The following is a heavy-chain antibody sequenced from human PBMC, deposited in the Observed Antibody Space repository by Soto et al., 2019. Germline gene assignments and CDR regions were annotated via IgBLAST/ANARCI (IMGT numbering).Heavy chain of an antibody. CDR3: ATEGGYPGSNFYGAY. J-gene: IGHJ4*02. Sequence: EVQLVESGGGLVEPGGSIRLSCVASGFTFTKAYMTWVRQAPGKGLEWVGRIKGSHAGGTTDYATSVKGRFTISRDDSENTLYLQMNSLKTEDTCVYYCATEGGYPGSNFYGAYWGQGTLVTVSS. D-gene: IGHD1-26*01. CDR1: GFTFTKAY. CDR2: IKGSHAGGTT. V-gene: IGHV3-15*01.